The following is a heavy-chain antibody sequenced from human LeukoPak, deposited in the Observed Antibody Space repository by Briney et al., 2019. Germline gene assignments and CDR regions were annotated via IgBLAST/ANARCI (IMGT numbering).Heavy chain of an antibody. Sequence: SETLSLTCTVSGGPIGSYYWSWIRQPPGKGLEWIGYIYYSGSTNYNPSLKSRVTISVDTSKNQFSLKLGSVTAADTAVYYCASGYYGTRTLAFDYWGQGTLVTVSS. CDR2: IYYSGST. CDR1: GGPIGSYY. CDR3: ASGYYGTRTLAFDY. V-gene: IGHV4-59*01. J-gene: IGHJ4*02. D-gene: IGHD4-17*01.